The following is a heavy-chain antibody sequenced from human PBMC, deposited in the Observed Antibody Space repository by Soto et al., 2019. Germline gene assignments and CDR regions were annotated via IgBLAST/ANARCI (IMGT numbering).Heavy chain of an antibody. CDR1: GFTVSSNY. CDR3: ARAVKTTVTSYGDYYYYMDV. J-gene: IGHJ6*03. Sequence: GGSLRLSCAASGFTVSSNYMSWVRQAPGKGLEWVSVIYSGGSTYYADSVKGRFTISRDNSKNTLYLQMNSLRAEDTAVYYCARAVKTTVTSYGDYYYYMDVWGKGTTVTVSS. CDR2: IYSGGST. V-gene: IGHV3-66*01. D-gene: IGHD4-4*01.